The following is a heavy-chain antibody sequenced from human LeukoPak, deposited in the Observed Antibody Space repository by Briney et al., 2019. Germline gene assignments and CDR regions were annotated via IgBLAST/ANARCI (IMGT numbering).Heavy chain of an antibody. V-gene: IGHV1-2*06. CDR3: ARVPKGSYTYWWFDP. CDR1: GYTFTGYY. Sequence: ASVKVSCKASGYTFTGYYMHWVRQAPGQGLEWMGRINPNSGGTNYAQKFQGRVTITADKSTSTAYMELSSLRSEDTAVYYCARVPKGSYTYWWFDPWGQGTLVTVSS. CDR2: INPNSGGT. D-gene: IGHD1-26*01. J-gene: IGHJ5*02.